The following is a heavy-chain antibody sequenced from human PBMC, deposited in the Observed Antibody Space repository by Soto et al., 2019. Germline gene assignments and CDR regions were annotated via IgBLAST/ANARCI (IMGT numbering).Heavy chain of an antibody. CDR1: GGSISSGGYS. Sequence: SETLSLTCAVSGGSISSGGYSWSWIRQPPGKGLEWIGYIYHSGSTYYNPSLKSRVTISVDRSKNQFSLKLSSVTAADTAVYYCARGPLLSGSYPVFDYWGQGTLVTVSS. D-gene: IGHD1-26*01. CDR2: IYHSGST. J-gene: IGHJ4*02. V-gene: IGHV4-30-2*01. CDR3: ARGPLLSGSYPVFDY.